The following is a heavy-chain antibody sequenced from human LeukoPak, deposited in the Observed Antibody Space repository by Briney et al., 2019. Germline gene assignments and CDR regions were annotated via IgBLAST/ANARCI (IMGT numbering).Heavy chain of an antibody. J-gene: IGHJ4*02. Sequence: SETLSLTCSVTGGSISSSNYYWGWIRQSPGKGLEWIGSIYYSGSTYYNPSLKSRVTMSVDTSKNQFSLKLSSVTAADTAVYYCARLGGITTIDYWGQGTLVTVSS. CDR3: ARLGGITTIDY. V-gene: IGHV4-39*07. CDR1: GGSISSSNYY. CDR2: IYYSGST. D-gene: IGHD3-22*01.